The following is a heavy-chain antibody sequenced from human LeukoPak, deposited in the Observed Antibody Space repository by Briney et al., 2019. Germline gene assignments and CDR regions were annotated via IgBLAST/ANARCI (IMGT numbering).Heavy chain of an antibody. CDR1: GGSSIGYS. CDR3: ARVSGYCSDGVCRFDY. D-gene: IGHD2-8*01. CDR2: IDDSGTT. V-gene: IGHV4-34*01. J-gene: IGHJ4*02. Sequence: SETLSLTRAVYGGSSIGYSWSWVRQPPGKGLEWIGEIDDSGTTNYRPSLKSRVTISVDTSKNQLSLKVTSVTAADTAVYYCARVSGYCSDGVCRFDYWGQGTLVTVSS.